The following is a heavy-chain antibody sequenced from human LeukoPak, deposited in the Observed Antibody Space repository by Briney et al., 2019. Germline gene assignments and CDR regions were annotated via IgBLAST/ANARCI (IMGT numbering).Heavy chain of an antibody. Sequence: PSETLSLTCTVSGASFNTGDYYWNWIRQSPGKGLEWIGYIYYRGSTYYNPSLKSRLSISVDTSKNQFSLKLNSVTAADTAVYYCARDLRSTVTTLDVWGQGTTVTVSS. CDR2: IYYRGST. CDR1: GASFNTGDYY. V-gene: IGHV4-30-4*01. D-gene: IGHD4-17*01. CDR3: ARDLRSTVTTLDV. J-gene: IGHJ6*02.